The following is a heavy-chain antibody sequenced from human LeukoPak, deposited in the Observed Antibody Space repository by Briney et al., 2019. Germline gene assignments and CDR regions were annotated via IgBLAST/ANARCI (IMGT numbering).Heavy chain of an antibody. CDR1: GFTFSSYW. CDR2: IKQDGSEK. D-gene: IGHD5-18*01. J-gene: IGHJ4*02. Sequence: QAGGSLRLSCAASGFTFSSYWMSWVRQAPGKGLEWVANIKQDGSEKYYVDSVKGRFTISRDNSKNTLYLQVNSLRAEDTAVYYCAKDRYSYGPFDYWGQGTLVTVSS. V-gene: IGHV3-7*03. CDR3: AKDRYSYGPFDY.